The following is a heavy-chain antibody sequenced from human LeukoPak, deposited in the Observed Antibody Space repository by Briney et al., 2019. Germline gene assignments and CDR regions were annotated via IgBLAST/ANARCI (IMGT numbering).Heavy chain of an antibody. V-gene: IGHV3-30*03. D-gene: IGHD6-19*01. CDR3: ARDPLDSSGWYQVGDY. CDR2: MSFDGTNK. J-gene: IGHJ4*02. CDR1: GFTFSSYS. Sequence: GGSLRLSCAASGFTFSSYSMNWVRQAPGKGLEWVAVMSFDGTNKYYGDSVKGRFTISRDNSKNTLYLQMTSLRTEDTAVYYCARDPLDSSGWYQVGDYWGQGTLVTVSS.